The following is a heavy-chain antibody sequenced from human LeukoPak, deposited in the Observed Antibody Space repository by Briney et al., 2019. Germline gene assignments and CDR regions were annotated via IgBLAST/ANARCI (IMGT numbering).Heavy chain of an antibody. V-gene: IGHV3-7*04. CDR3: ARDTSAERGQQLAN. D-gene: IGHD6-13*01. CDR2: IKEDGSEK. Sequence: PGGSLRLSCAASGFSFSRYWMSWVRQAPGKGLQYIANIKEDGSEKYYVDSVEGRFTISRDNAKNSLSLQMNSLRVEDTAVYYCARDTSAERGQQLANWGQGTLVTVSS. CDR1: GFSFSRYW. J-gene: IGHJ4*02.